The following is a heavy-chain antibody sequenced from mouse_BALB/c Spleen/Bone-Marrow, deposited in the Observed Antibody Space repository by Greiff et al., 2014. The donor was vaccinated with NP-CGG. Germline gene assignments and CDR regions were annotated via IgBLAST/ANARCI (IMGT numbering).Heavy chain of an antibody. V-gene: IGHV14-3*02. CDR3: ARYRLGTYFDY. CDR2: VDPANGNT. D-gene: IGHD2-14*01. Sequence: SGAELVKPGASVKLSCTASGFNIKDTYMHWVKQRPEQGLEWIGRVDPANGNTKYDPKFQGKATITADTSSNTAYLQLSSLTSEDTAVYYCARYRLGTYFDYRGQGTTLTVSS. J-gene: IGHJ2*01. CDR1: GFNIKDTY.